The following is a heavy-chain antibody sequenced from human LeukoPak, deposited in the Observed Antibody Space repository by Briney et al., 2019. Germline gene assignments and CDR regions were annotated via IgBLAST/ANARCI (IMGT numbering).Heavy chain of an antibody. J-gene: IGHJ6*03. Sequence: PSQTLSLTCTVSGGSISSGSYYWSWIRQPAGKGLEWIGRIYTSGSTNYNPSLKSRVTISVDTSKNQFSLKLSSVTAADTAVYYCARVAHYYYMDVWSKGTTVTVSS. V-gene: IGHV4-61*02. CDR3: ARVAHYYYMDV. CDR2: IYTSGST. CDR1: GGSISSGSYY.